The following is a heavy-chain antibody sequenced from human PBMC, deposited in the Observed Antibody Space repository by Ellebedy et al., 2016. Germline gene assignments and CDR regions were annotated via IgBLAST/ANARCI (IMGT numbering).Heavy chain of an antibody. CDR1: GGSFSGYY. CDR2: ISHSGTT. CDR3: ARRFDL. V-gene: IGHV4-34*01. Sequence: SETLSLTCAVYGGSFSGYYWSWIRQPPGKGLEWIGEISHSGTTNYNPSLKSRVTISVDTSKNQFSLKLSSVTAADTAVYYCARRFDLWGRGTLVTVSS. J-gene: IGHJ2*01.